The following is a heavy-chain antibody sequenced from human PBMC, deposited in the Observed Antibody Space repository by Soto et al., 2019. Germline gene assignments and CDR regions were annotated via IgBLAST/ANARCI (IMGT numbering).Heavy chain of an antibody. Sequence: SETLSLTCTVSGGSISSSSYYWGWIRQPPGKGLEWIGSIYHSGSTYYNPSLKSRVTISVDTSKNQFSLKLSSVTAADTAVYYCARPRVVVTAIAAFDIWGQGTMVTVSS. J-gene: IGHJ3*02. CDR1: GGSISSSSYY. V-gene: IGHV4-39*07. CDR3: ARPRVVVTAIAAFDI. CDR2: IYHSGST. D-gene: IGHD2-21*02.